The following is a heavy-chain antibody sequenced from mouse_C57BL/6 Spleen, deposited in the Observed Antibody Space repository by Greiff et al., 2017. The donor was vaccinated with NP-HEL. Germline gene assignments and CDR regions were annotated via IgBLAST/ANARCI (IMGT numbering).Heavy chain of an antibody. CDR3: ARYSYGSSLDY. CDR1: GYTFTSYW. CDR2: IHPNSGST. V-gene: IGHV1-64*01. Sequence: QVQLQQPGAELVKPGASVKLSCKASGYTFTSYWMHWVKQRPGQGLEWIGMIHPNSGSTNYNEKLKSKATLTVDKSSSTAYMQLSSLTSEDSAVYYCARYSYGSSLDYWGQGTTLTVSS. D-gene: IGHD1-1*01. J-gene: IGHJ2*01.